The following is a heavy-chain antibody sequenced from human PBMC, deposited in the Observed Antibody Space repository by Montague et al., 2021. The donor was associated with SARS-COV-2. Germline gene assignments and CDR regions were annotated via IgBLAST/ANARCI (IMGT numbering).Heavy chain of an antibody. D-gene: IGHD2-15*01. CDR3: ARGRRYSSAWYGAFDP. Sequence: TLSLTCTVSRGSISSGGNYWSWIRQRPVKGLEWIGYSCYSGSTYSNPSLKSRVSISVDTSKNQLSLNLSSVTAADTSVYYCARGRRYSSAWYGAFDPWGQGMQVTVSS. CDR2: SCYSGST. V-gene: IGHV4-31*03. J-gene: IGHJ5*02. CDR1: RGSISSGGNY.